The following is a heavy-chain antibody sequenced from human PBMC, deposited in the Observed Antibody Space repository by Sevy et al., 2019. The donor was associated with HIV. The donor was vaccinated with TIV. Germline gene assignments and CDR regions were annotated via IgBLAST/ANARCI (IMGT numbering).Heavy chain of an antibody. CDR3: AGERTYYYDSRGSDYGYYGMDV. V-gene: IGHV3-30*04. D-gene: IGHD3-22*01. J-gene: IGHJ6*02. CDR2: ISYDGSIK. Sequence: GGSLRLSCAASGFTFSTYAMHWVRQAPGKGLEWVAVISYDGSIKYSADSVKGRFTISRDNSKNTLYLQMNSLRPEDTAVYYRAGERTYYYDSRGSDYGYYGMDVWGQGATVSVSS. CDR1: GFTFSTYA.